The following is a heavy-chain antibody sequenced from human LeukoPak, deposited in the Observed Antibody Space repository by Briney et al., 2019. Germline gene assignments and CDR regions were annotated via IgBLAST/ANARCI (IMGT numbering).Heavy chain of an antibody. CDR3: ARVGDYGPWYFDL. D-gene: IGHD4/OR15-4a*01. V-gene: IGHV4-59*01. CDR1: GGSISSYY. J-gene: IGHJ2*01. CDR2: IYYSGST. Sequence: SETLSLTWTVSGGSISSYYWSWIRQPPGKGLEWIGYIYYSGSTNYNPSLKSRVTISVDTSKNQFSLKLSSVTAADTAVYYCARVGDYGPWYFDLWGRGTLVTVSS.